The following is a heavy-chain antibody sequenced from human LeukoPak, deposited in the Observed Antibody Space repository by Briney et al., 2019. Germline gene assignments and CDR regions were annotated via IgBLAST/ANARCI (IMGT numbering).Heavy chain of an antibody. CDR2: INHSGST. Sequence: PSETLSLTCAVYGGSFSGYYWSWIRQPPGKGLEWIGEINHSGSTNYNPSLKSRVTMSVDTSKNQFSLKLSSVTAADTAVYYCARAPTLYCSGGSCYFDYWGQGTLVTVSS. J-gene: IGHJ4*02. V-gene: IGHV4-34*01. CDR1: GGSFSGYY. D-gene: IGHD2-15*01. CDR3: ARAPTLYCSGGSCYFDY.